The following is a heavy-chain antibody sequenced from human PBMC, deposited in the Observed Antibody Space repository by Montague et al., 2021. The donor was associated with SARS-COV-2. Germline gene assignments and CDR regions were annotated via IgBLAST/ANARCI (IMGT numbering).Heavy chain of an antibody. CDR3: ARGAPEY. Sequence: SETLSLTCAVYGGSFSDYHWTWIRQSPGGGLEWIGQINYGGSTKYNPSLRSRVTISIDTSKNQFSLKLTSVTAADTAVYYRARGAPEYWGQGTLVTVSS. J-gene: IGHJ4*02. V-gene: IGHV4-34*01. CDR1: GGSFSDYH. CDR2: INYGGST.